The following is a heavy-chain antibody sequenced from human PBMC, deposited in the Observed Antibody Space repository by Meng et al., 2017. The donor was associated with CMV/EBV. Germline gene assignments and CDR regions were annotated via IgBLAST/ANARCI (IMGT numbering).Heavy chain of an antibody. Sequence: SVKVSCKASGGTFSSYSIHWVRQAPGQGPEWMGRIIPMIGLPTYAQDFQGRITITADNPTSTTYMELSSLRSEDTAVYYCARVGTYCAHTSCYSTLNPWGQGTLVTVSS. CDR1: GGTFSSYS. CDR3: ARVGTYCAHTSCYSTLNP. CDR2: IIPMIGLP. J-gene: IGHJ5*02. D-gene: IGHD2-2*01. V-gene: IGHV1-69*02.